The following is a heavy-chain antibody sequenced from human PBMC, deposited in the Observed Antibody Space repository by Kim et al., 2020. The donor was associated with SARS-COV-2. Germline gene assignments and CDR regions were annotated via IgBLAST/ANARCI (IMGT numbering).Heavy chain of an antibody. D-gene: IGHD4-17*01. J-gene: IGHJ3*02. V-gene: IGHV4-31*02. CDR3: ARGPVRPRAFDI. Sequence: YYNPSLKSRVTISVDTSKNQFSLKLSSVTAADTAVYYCARGPVRPRAFDIWGQGTMVTVSS.